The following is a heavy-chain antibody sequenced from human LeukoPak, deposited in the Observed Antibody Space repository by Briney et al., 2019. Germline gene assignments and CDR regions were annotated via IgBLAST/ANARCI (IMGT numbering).Heavy chain of an antibody. CDR1: GFTFSSYS. Sequence: PGGSLRLSYAASGFTFSSYSMNWVRQAPGKGLEWGSYIVSSSSTIYYADSVKGRFTISRDNAKNPLYLQMNSLRAEDTAVYYCARLNSGCTMGYNWFDPWGQGTLVTVSS. V-gene: IGHV3-48*04. D-gene: IGHD5-12*01. J-gene: IGHJ5*02. CDR2: IVSSSSTI. CDR3: ARLNSGCTMGYNWFDP.